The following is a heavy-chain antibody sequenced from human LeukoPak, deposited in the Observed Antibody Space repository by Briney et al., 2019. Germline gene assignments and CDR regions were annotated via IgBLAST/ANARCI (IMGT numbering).Heavy chain of an antibody. CDR2: ISWNSGSI. J-gene: IGHJ4*02. D-gene: IGHD3-22*01. Sequence: GGSLRLSCAASGFTFDDYAMHWVRQAPGKGLEWVSGISWNSGSIGYADSVKGRFTISRDNAKNSLYLQMNSLRAEDTALYYCAKDIVPRGGGGYYYFDYWGQGTLVTVSS. CDR3: AKDIVPRGGGGYYYFDY. V-gene: IGHV3-9*01. CDR1: GFTFDDYA.